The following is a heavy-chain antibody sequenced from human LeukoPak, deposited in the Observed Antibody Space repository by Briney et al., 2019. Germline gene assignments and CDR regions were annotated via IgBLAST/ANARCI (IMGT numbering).Heavy chain of an antibody. CDR1: GFTLSGYI. CDR3: AKANYSGSYYFDS. V-gene: IGHV3-48*01. J-gene: IGHJ4*02. CDR2: IGTSGNPI. D-gene: IGHD1-26*01. Sequence: GGSLRLSCAASGFTLSGYIMNWVRQAPGKGLEWISFIGTSGNPIYYADSVKGRFTISRDNSKNTLSVQMNSLRAEDTAVYYCAKANYSGSYYFDSWGQGTLVTVSS.